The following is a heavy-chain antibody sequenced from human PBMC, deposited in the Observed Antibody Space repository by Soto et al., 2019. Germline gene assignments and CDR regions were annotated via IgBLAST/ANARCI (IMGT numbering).Heavy chain of an antibody. CDR2: ISSNGGST. D-gene: IGHD5-18*01. J-gene: IGHJ4*02. CDR1: GFTFSSYA. Sequence: LRLSCSASGFTFSSYAMHWVRQAPGKGLEYVSAISSNGGSTYYADSVKGRFTISRDNSKNTLYLQMSSLRAEDTAVYYCVKASYTAMAHFDYWGQGTLVTVSS. V-gene: IGHV3-64D*06. CDR3: VKASYTAMAHFDY.